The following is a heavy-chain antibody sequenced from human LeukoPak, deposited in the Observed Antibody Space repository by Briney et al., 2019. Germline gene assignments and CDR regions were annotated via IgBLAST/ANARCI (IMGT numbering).Heavy chain of an antibody. D-gene: IGHD5-24*01. CDR2: IYTSGST. Sequence: SETLSLTCTVSGGSISSYYWSWIRQPAGKGLEWIGRIYTSGSTNYNPSLKSRVTMSVDTSKNQFSLKLSSVTAADTAVYYCARAIEMATTGDFDYWGQGTLVTVSS. J-gene: IGHJ4*02. CDR3: ARAIEMATTGDFDY. CDR1: GGSISSYY. V-gene: IGHV4-4*07.